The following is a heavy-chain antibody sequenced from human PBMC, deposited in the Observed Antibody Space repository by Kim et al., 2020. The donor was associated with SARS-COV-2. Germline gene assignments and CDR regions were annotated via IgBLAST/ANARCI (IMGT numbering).Heavy chain of an antibody. D-gene: IGHD1-7*01. Sequence: GGSLRLSCEASGFTFSSSAMTWVRQAPGKGLEWVSAISPAANTKYYADAVKGRFTTSRDNSKNTVFLQISSLRAEDTAIYYCAKNYQASVSYDFWGQVTL. CDR1: GFTFSSSA. CDR3: AKNYQASVSYDF. CDR2: ISPAANTK. J-gene: IGHJ4*02. V-gene: IGHV3-23*01.